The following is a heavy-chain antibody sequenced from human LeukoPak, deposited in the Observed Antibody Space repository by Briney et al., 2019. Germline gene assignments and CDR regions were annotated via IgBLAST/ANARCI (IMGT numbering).Heavy chain of an antibody. CDR2: ISSSGSTI. V-gene: IGHV3-48*03. CDR1: GFTFSSYE. D-gene: IGHD3-10*01. Sequence: LPGGSLRLSCAASGFTFSSYEVNWVRQAPGKGLEWVSYISSSGSTIYYADSVKGRFTISRDNAKNSLYLQMNSLRAEDTAVYYCAKERGPMVRGVIPSFDYWGQGTLVAVSS. CDR3: AKERGPMVRGVIPSFDY. J-gene: IGHJ4*02.